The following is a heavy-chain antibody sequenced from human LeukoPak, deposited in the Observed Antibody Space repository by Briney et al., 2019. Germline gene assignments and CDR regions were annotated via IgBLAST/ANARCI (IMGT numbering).Heavy chain of an antibody. Sequence: GGSLRLSCAASGFTFDDYAMHWVRQAPGKGLEWVSLISGDGGSTYYADSVKGRFTISRDNSKNSLYLQMNSLRTEDTALYYCAKDGSSWGPGGYYYGMDVWGQGTTVTVSS. CDR1: GFTFDDYA. J-gene: IGHJ6*02. CDR3: AKDGSSWGPGGYYYGMDV. CDR2: ISGDGGST. V-gene: IGHV3-43*02. D-gene: IGHD6-13*01.